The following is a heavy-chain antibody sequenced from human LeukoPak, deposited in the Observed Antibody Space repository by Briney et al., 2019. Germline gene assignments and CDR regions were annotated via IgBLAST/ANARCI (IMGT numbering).Heavy chain of an antibody. J-gene: IGHJ6*04. D-gene: IGHD2-2*01. CDR2: INHSGST. CDR3: ASRYCSSTSCYHYYYYGMDV. Sequence: NPSETLSLTCAVYGGSFSGYYWSWIRQPPGKGLEWIGEINHSGSTNYNPSLKSRVTISVDTSENQFSLKLSSVTAADTAVYYCASRYCSSTSCYHYYYYGMDVWGKGTTVTVSS. V-gene: IGHV4-34*01. CDR1: GGSFSGYY.